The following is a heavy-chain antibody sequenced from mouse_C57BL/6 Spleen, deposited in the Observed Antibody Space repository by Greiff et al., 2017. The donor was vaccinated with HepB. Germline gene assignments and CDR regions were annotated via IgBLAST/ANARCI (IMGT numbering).Heavy chain of an antibody. CDR2: IYPGSGST. Sequence: QVQLKQPGAELVKPGASVKMSCKASGYTFTSYWITWVKQRPGQGLEWIGDIYPGSGSTNYNEKFKSKATLTVDTSSSTAYMQLSSLTSEDSAVYYCAEGDYYGSSPFDYWGQGTTLTVSS. D-gene: IGHD1-1*01. J-gene: IGHJ2*01. CDR1: GYTFTSYW. V-gene: IGHV1-55*01. CDR3: AEGDYYGSSPFDY.